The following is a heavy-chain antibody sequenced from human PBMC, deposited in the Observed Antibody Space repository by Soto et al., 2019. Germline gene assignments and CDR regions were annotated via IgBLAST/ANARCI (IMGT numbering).Heavy chain of an antibody. J-gene: IGHJ4*02. CDR1: GFTFSSYA. V-gene: IGHV3-23*01. D-gene: IGHD1-26*01. CDR3: AKTPNKRWEHGGYYFDY. CDR2: ISGSGGST. Sequence: EVQLLESGGGLVQPGGSLRLSCAASGFTFSSYAMSWVRQAPGKGLEWVAAISGSGGSTYYADSVKGRFTISRDNSKNTLYLQMNSLRAEDTAVYYCAKTPNKRWEHGGYYFDYWGQGTLVTVSS.